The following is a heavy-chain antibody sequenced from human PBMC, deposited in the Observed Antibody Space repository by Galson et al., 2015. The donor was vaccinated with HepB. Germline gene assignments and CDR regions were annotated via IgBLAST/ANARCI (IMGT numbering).Heavy chain of an antibody. CDR2: ITGSGGST. Sequence: SLRLSCAASGFTFSNFAMTWVRQAPGKGLEWVSTITGSGGSTYYADSVKGRFTISRDNSKSTLFLQMNSLRADDTAVYYCAKEQGGRTYYYSMDVWGKGTTVTVSS. V-gene: IGHV3-23*01. CDR3: AKEQGGRTYYYSMDV. J-gene: IGHJ6*03. CDR1: GFTFSNFA.